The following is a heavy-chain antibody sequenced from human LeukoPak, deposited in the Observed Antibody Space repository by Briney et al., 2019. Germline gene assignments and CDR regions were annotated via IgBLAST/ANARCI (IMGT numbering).Heavy chain of an antibody. Sequence: GGSLRLSCAVSGFTFSSYAMHWVRQAPGKGLEWVAVISYDGSNKYCADSVKGRFTISRDNSKNTLDLQMTSLRAEDTAVYYCAKDIEIRRWGSPEYWGQGTLVTVSS. CDR3: AKDIEIRRWGSPEY. CDR1: GFTFSSYA. D-gene: IGHD3-16*01. J-gene: IGHJ4*02. CDR2: ISYDGSNK. V-gene: IGHV3-30*04.